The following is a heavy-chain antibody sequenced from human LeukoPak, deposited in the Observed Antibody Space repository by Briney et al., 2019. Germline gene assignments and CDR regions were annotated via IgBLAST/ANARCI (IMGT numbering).Heavy chain of an antibody. D-gene: IGHD6-19*01. J-gene: IGHJ5*02. CDR3: ARAKPIAVAGKVFWFDP. CDR2: IDPNSGDT. Sequence: ASVKVSCKASGYTFTGYYIHWVRQAPGQGLQWMGWIDPNSGDTKYVQKFQGRVTMTRDTSISTAYMDLSSLRSDDTAVYYCARAKPIAVAGKVFWFDPWGQGTLVTVSS. CDR1: GYTFTGYY. V-gene: IGHV1-2*02.